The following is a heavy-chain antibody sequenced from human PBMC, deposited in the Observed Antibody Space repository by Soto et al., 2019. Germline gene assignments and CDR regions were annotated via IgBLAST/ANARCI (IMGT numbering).Heavy chain of an antibody. Sequence: SETLSLTCGVSGGSLSGATYSWNWIRRPPGKGLEWIGYILPSGTTYYNPSLKSRVTISIDVSKNQFSLSLRSLTAADTAVYYCARSREFDYWSQGTLVTVSS. CDR1: GGSLSGATYS. CDR3: ARSREFDY. V-gene: IGHV4-30-2*01. J-gene: IGHJ4*02. CDR2: ILPSGTT.